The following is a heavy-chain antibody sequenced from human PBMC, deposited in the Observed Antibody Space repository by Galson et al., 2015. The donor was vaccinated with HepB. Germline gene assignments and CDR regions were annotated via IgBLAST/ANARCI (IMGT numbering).Heavy chain of an antibody. Sequence: SLRLSCAASGFTFSNYAMNWVRQAPGKGLEWVSGIGESGGGTSYADSVKGRFTISRDNSKNTLYLQMNSLSAEDTAVYYCARDYESGLNMDYWGQGTLVTVSS. CDR2: IGESGGGT. D-gene: IGHD1-26*01. CDR3: ARDYESGLNMDY. J-gene: IGHJ4*02. V-gene: IGHV3-23*01. CDR1: GFTFSNYA.